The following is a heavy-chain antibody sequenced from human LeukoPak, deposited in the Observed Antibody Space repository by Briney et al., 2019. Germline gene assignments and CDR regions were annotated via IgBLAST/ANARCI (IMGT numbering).Heavy chain of an antibody. Sequence: GRSLRLSCAASGFSFSSYAMHWVRQAPGKGLEWVAVISYDGSNKYYADSVKGRFTISRDNSKNTLYLQMNSLRAEDTAVYYCARESGATREAFDIWGQGTMVTVSS. J-gene: IGHJ3*02. CDR1: GFSFSSYA. CDR3: ARESGATREAFDI. D-gene: IGHD1-26*01. CDR2: ISYDGSNK. V-gene: IGHV3-30*01.